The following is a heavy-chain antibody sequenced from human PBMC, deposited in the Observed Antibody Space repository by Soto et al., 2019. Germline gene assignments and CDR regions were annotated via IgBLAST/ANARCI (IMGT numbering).Heavy chain of an antibody. Sequence: QVPLVQSGAEVKKPGASVKVSCKASGYTFTRYYMHWVRQAPGQGIEWMGIINPSGGSTSYAQKFHGRVTMTRDTATSTVYMELSSLRSEDTAVYYCARQTAREWEPLAYWGQGTLVTVSS. CDR1: GYTFTRYY. CDR2: INPSGGST. D-gene: IGHD1-26*01. J-gene: IGHJ4*02. CDR3: ARQTAREWEPLAY. V-gene: IGHV1-46*01.